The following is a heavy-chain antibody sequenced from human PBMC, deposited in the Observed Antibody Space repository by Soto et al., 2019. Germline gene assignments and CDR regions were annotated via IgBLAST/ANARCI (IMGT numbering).Heavy chain of an antibody. CDR3: AREVGAVAGTFDP. V-gene: IGHV3-30-3*01. CDR1: GFTFSSYA. D-gene: IGHD6-19*01. J-gene: IGHJ5*02. CDR2: ISYDGSNK. Sequence: QVQLVESGGGVVQPGRSLRLSCAASGFTFSSYAMHWVRQAPAKGLEWVAVISYDGSNKYYADSVKGRFTISRDNSKNTLYLQMNSLRAEDTAVYYCAREVGAVAGTFDPWGQGTLVTVSS.